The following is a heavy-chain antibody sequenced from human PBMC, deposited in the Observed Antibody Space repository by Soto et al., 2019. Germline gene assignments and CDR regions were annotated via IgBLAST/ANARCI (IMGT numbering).Heavy chain of an antibody. V-gene: IGHV5-51*01. D-gene: IGHD6-19*01. CDR2: IYPGDFDT. CDR1: GYRFTSYW. CDR3: ARGYNSGLSIHPYYFDR. J-gene: IGHJ4*02. Sequence: PGESLKISCKGSGYRFTSYWIAWVRQLPGKGLEFMGIIYPGDFDTRYNPSFQGQVTISVDNSISTAYLQWSSLRAPDTAMYYYARGYNSGLSIHPYYFDRWGQGTLVTVSS.